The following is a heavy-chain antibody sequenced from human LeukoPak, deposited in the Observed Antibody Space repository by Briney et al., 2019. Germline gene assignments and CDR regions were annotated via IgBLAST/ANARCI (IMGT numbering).Heavy chain of an antibody. V-gene: IGHV3-48*04. D-gene: IGHD1-1*01. CDR1: GFTFSDYS. CDR3: ARDHNYAFDN. Sequence: GGPMSPSCAACGFTFSDYSRKWLRQAPGRGREWISWVGISSGNTKYADSVKGRFTISGDNAKNSLYLQMNSLRVEDTAVYYCARDHNYAFDNWGQGTLVTVSS. J-gene: IGHJ4*02. CDR2: VGISSGNT.